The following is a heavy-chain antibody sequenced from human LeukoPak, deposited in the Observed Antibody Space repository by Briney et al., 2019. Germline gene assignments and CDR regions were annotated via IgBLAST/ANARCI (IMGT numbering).Heavy chain of an antibody. V-gene: IGHV4-30-2*01. D-gene: IGHD2-15*01. Sequence: SETLSLTCAVSGGSISSGGYSWSWIRQPPGKGLEWIGYIYHSGSTYYNPSLKSRVTISVDRSKNQFSLKLSSVTAADTAVYYCARDIKARGSYPAGAFDIWGQGIMVTVSS. J-gene: IGHJ3*02. CDR2: IYHSGST. CDR3: ARDIKARGSYPAGAFDI. CDR1: GGSISSGGYS.